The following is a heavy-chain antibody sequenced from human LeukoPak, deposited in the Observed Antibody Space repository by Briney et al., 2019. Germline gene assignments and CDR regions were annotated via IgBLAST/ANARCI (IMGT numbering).Heavy chain of an antibody. J-gene: IGHJ4*02. CDR2: INHSGST. CDR3: ARDNGSGSSY. Sequence: SETLSLTCAVYGGSFSGYYWSWIRQPPGKGLEWIGEINHSGSTNYNPSLKSRVTISVDTSKNQFSLKLSSVTAADTAVYYCARDNGSGSSYWGQGTLVTVSS. D-gene: IGHD3-10*01. CDR1: GGSFSGYY. V-gene: IGHV4-34*01.